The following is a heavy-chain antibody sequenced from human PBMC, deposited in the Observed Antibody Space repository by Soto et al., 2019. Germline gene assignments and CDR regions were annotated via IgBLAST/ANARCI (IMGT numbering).Heavy chain of an antibody. J-gene: IGHJ4*02. Sequence: QVQLQESGPGLVKPSQTLSLTCTVSGGSISSGGYYWSWIRQHPGKGLEWIGYIYYSGSTYYNPSLKSRVTISVDTSKNQFSLKLSSVTAADTAVYYCARASPDYDILTGYAPTIFDYGGQGTLVTVSS. V-gene: IGHV4-31*03. CDR1: GGSISSGGYY. CDR2: IYYSGST. CDR3: ARASPDYDILTGYAPTIFDY. D-gene: IGHD3-9*01.